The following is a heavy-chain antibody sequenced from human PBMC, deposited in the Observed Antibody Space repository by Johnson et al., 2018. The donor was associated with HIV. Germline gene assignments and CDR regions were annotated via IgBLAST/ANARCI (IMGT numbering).Heavy chain of an antibody. J-gene: IGHJ3*01. CDR2: ISSSGSTI. CDR3: VREHRADESFDL. CDR1: GFTFSDYY. D-gene: IGHD1-14*01. Sequence: QVQLVESGGGLVKPGGSLRLSCAASGFTFSDYYMSWIRQAPGKGLEWVSYISSSGSTIYYADSVTGRLPISRDNVKGFLYLQMNSLTAADTAVYYCVREHRADESFDLWGQGTMVTVSS. V-gene: IGHV3-11*04.